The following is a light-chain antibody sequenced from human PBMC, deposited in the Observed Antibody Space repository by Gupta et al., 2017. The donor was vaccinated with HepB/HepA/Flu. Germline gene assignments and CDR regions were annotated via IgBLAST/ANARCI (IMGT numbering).Light chain of an antibody. J-gene: IGKJ1*01. CDR2: GAS. CDR3: QQYDTYPWT. CDR1: QAIRND. V-gene: IGKV1-17*01. Sequence: DIQMTQSPSSLSASVGDRVTITCRASQAIRNDLAWYQQKPGEAPKCLIYGASSLQSGVPSKFSGRRSGTDFTLAISSLQPADVATYYCQQYDTYPWTFGRGTKVEIK.